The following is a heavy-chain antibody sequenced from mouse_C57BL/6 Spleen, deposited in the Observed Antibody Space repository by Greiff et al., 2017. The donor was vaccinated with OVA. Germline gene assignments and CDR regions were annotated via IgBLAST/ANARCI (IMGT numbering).Heavy chain of an antibody. V-gene: IGHV3-6*01. CDR3: ARGAPSITTVVGCFDY. CDR2: ISYDGSN. J-gene: IGHJ2*01. Sequence: EVQLQESGPGLVKPSQSLSLTCSVTGYSITSGYYWNWIRQFPGNKLEWMGYISYDGSNNYNPSLKNRISITRDTSKNQFFLKLNSVTTEDTATYYCARGAPSITTVVGCFDYWGQGTTLTVSS. D-gene: IGHD1-1*01. CDR1: GYSITSGYY.